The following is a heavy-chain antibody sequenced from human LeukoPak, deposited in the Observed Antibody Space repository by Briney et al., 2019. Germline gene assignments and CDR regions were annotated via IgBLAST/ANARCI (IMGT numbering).Heavy chain of an antibody. V-gene: IGHV3-30*04. Sequence: GRSLRLSCAASGFTFSSYAMHWVRQAPGKGLEWVAVISYDGSNKYYADSVKGRFTISRDNSKNTLYLQMNSLRAEDTAVYYCARDSGWYYFAYWGQGTLVTVSS. CDR2: ISYDGSNK. CDR1: GFTFSSYA. CDR3: ARDSGWYYFAY. J-gene: IGHJ4*02. D-gene: IGHD6-19*01.